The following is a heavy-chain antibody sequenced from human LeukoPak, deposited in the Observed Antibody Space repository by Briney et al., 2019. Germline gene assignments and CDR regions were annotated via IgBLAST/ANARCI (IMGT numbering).Heavy chain of an antibody. Sequence: GGSLRLSCAASGFTVSSNYMSWVRQAPGKGLEWVSVIYSGGSTYYADSVKGRFTISRDNSKNTLYLQMNSLRAEDTAVYYCSRLGCSGGSCYSGEDYFDYWGQGTLVTVSS. D-gene: IGHD2-15*01. V-gene: IGHV3-53*01. J-gene: IGHJ4*02. CDR3: SRLGCSGGSCYSGEDYFDY. CDR2: IYSGGST. CDR1: GFTVSSNY.